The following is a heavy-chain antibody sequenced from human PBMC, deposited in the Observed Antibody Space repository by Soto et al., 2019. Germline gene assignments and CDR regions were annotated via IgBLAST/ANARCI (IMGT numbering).Heavy chain of an antibody. CDR1: GGSISSSNW. Sequence: SETLSLTCAVSGGSISSSNWWSWVRQPPGKGLEWIGEIYHSGSTNYNPSLKSRVTIPVDNSKNTLYLQMDSLRAEDTAVYYCAKAGTTVTPVTHFGYWGQGTPVTVSS. J-gene: IGHJ4*02. D-gene: IGHD4-17*01. V-gene: IGHV4-4*02. CDR2: IYHSGST. CDR3: AKAGTTVTPVTHFGY.